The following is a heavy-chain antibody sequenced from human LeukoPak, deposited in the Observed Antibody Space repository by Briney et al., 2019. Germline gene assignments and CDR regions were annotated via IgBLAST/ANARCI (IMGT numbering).Heavy chain of an antibody. J-gene: IGHJ3*02. CDR3: ARDRRVCSSTSCPRSAFDI. Sequence: PSETLSLTCTVSGGSISSGSYYWSWIRQPAGKGLEWIGRIYTSGSTNYNPSLKSRVTISVDTSKNQFSLKLSSVTAADTAVYYCARDRRVCSSTSCPRSAFDIWGQGTMATVSS. CDR2: IYTSGST. D-gene: IGHD2-2*01. V-gene: IGHV4-61*02. CDR1: GGSISSGSYY.